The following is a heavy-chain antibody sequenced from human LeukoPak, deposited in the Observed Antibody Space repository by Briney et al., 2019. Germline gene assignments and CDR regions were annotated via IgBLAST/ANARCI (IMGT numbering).Heavy chain of an antibody. CDR2: IYHSGST. V-gene: IGHV4-30-2*05. J-gene: IGHJ4*02. CDR3: TRDPRLIAVAPY. CDR1: GGSISSGGYY. D-gene: IGHD6-19*01. Sequence: SETLSLTCTVSGGSISSGGYYWSWIRQPPGKGLEWIGYIYHSGSTYYNPSLKSRVTMSVDTSKNQFSLNLRSVTAADTAVYYCTRDPRLIAVAPYWGQGTRVTVSS.